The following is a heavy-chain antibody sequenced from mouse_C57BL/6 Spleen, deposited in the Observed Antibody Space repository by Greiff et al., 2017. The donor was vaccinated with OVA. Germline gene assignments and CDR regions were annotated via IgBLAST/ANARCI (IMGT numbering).Heavy chain of an antibody. J-gene: IGHJ1*03. V-gene: IGHV1-15*01. D-gene: IGHD1-1*02. CDR1: GYTFTDYE. CDR3: TRAAVDWYFDV. CDR2: IDPETGGT. Sequence: VQLQQSGAELVRPGASVTLSCKASGYTFTDYEMHWVKQTPVHGLEWIGAIDPETGGTAYNQKFKGKAILTADKSSSTAYMEIRSLTSEDSAVYYCTRAAVDWYFDVWGTGTTVTVSS.